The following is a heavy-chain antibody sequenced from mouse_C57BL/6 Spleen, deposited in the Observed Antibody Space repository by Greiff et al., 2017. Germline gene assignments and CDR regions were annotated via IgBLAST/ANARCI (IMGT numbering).Heavy chain of an antibody. CDR1: GFTFSSYG. CDR3: ARQEDSSGSFAY. J-gene: IGHJ3*01. CDR2: ISSGGSYT. Sequence: EVQRVESGGDLVKPGGSLKLSCAASGFTFSSYGMSWVRQTPDKRLEWVATISSGGSYTYYPDSVKGRFTISRDNAKNTLYLQMSSLTSEDTAMYYCARQEDSSGSFAYWGQGTLVTVSA. D-gene: IGHD3-2*02. V-gene: IGHV5-6*01.